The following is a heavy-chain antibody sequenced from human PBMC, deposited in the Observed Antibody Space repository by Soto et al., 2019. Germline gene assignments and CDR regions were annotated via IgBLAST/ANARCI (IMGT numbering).Heavy chain of an antibody. CDR1: GFTFSSNW. CDR2: INTDGSYT. V-gene: IGHV3-74*01. CDR3: VRDGEGF. J-gene: IGHJ4*02. D-gene: IGHD2-21*01. Sequence: EVQLVESGGGLVQPGGSLRLSCAASGFTFSSNWMNWVRRVPGRGLVWVARINTDGSYTNYVDSVKGRFTVSRDNAKDTLYLQLNSRRVEDTALYYCVRDGEGFWGQGTLVTVSS.